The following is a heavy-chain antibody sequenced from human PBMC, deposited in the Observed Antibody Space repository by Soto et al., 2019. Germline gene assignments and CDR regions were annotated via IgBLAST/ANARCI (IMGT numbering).Heavy chain of an antibody. CDR2: IYHSGST. D-gene: IGHD2-2*01. CDR3: ARVRTEYAGLDY. CDR1: RGSISSSNW. V-gene: IGHV4-4*02. Sequence: SETLSLTCAVSRGSISSSNWWSWVRQPPGKGLEWIGEIYHSGSTNYNPSLESRVAISLDTSKNQFSLRLTSVTAADTAVYFCARVRTEYAGLDYWGQGTLVTVSS. J-gene: IGHJ4*02.